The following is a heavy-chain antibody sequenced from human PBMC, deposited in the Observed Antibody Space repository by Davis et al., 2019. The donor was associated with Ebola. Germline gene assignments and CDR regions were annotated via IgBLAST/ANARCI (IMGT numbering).Heavy chain of an antibody. CDR2: IKHDGSQK. Sequence: GGSLRLSCAASGFTFRDYWMSWVRQAPGKGLEWVANIKHDGSQKYYVDSVKGRFTISRDNAKNSLYLEMNSLRAEDTAVYYCARGGAYYGMDVWGQGTAVSVSS. CDR1: GFTFRDYW. CDR3: ARGGAYYGMDV. D-gene: IGHD4/OR15-4a*01. V-gene: IGHV3-7*01. J-gene: IGHJ6*02.